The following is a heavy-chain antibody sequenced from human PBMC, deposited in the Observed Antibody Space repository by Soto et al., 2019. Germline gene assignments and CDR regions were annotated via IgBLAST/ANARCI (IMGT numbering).Heavy chain of an antibody. CDR3: ATSGSVHDYFYGMDA. CDR2: IVVCSGNT. V-gene: IGHV1-58*01. Sequence: ASVKVSCKASGFTFTSSSVQWVRPARGQRLEWIGWIVVCSGNTNYAQKFQERVTITRDMSISTAYMELSSLRSEDTAVYYCATSGSVHDYFYGMDAWG. D-gene: IGHD2-15*01. CDR1: GFTFTSSS. J-gene: IGHJ6*02.